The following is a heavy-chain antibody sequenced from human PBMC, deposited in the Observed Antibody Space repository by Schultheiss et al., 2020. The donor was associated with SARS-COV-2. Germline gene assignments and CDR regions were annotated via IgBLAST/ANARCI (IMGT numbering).Heavy chain of an antibody. CDR3: VRDFGGDGDY. J-gene: IGHJ4*02. CDR1: GGSFSGYY. Sequence: SETLSLTCAVYGGSFSGYYWSWIRQPPGKGLEWIGYIYYSGSTNYNPSLKSRVTISVDTSKNQFSLKLNSVTPDDTAVYSCVRDFGGDGDYWGQGTLVTVSS. V-gene: IGHV4-34*11. CDR2: IYYSGST. D-gene: IGHD2-21*02.